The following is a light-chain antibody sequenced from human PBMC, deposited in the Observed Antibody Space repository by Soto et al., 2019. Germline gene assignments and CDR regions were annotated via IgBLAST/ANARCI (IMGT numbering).Light chain of an antibody. CDR3: QVWDTSSDHWV. Sequence: SYVLTQPPSVSVAPGQTARISCGGNNIGSKSVQWYQQKPGQAPVLVVYEDSDRPSGIPERFSGSNSGNTATLSISRVEAGDEADYYCQVWDTSSDHWVFGGGTKLTVL. CDR2: EDS. V-gene: IGLV3-21*02. CDR1: NIGSKS. J-gene: IGLJ3*02.